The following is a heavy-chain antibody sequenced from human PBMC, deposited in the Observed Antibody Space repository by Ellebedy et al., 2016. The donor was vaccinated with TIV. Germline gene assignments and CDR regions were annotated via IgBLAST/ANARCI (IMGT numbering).Heavy chain of an antibody. CDR2: IIGMFGTA. V-gene: IGHV1-69*13. D-gene: IGHD5-12*01. CDR1: GGTFSSFA. CDR3: ARHSGYHAISYLAY. J-gene: IGHJ4*02. Sequence: SVKVSCEASGGTFSSFAISWVRQAPGQGLEWMGGIIGMFGTASYAQKFLARVTITADEFTSTAYMEMSSLRSEDTAVYYCARHSGYHAISYLAYWGQGTLVTVSS.